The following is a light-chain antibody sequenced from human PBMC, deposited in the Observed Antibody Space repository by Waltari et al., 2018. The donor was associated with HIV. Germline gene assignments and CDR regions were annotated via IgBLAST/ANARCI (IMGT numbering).Light chain of an antibody. V-gene: IGKV1D-12*01. CDR1: QGISSW. Sequence: DIQITQSPSSVSASVGDRITITCRASQGISSWLALYQQKPGKAPKLLIYAASSLQSGLPSRVCGSRSGTHFTLTSSSLQPADFATYYCRQANSFPITFGQVTRLEIK. CDR2: AAS. CDR3: RQANSFPIT. J-gene: IGKJ5*01.